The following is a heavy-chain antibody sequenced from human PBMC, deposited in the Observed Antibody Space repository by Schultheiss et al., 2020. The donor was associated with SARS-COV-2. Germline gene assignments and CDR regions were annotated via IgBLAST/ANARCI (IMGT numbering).Heavy chain of an antibody. D-gene: IGHD3-22*01. CDR3: ARDSPYYDSSGYYSSWFDP. V-gene: IGHV4-61*08. CDR1: GFSLSTSGVG. Sequence: SGPTLVKPTQTLTLTCTFSGFSLSTSGVGVGWIRQPPGKGLEWIGYIYYSGSTNYNPSLKSRVTISVDRSKNQFSLKLSSVTAADTAVYYCARDSPYYDSSGYYSSWFDPWGQGTLVTVSS. CDR2: IYYSGST. J-gene: IGHJ5*02.